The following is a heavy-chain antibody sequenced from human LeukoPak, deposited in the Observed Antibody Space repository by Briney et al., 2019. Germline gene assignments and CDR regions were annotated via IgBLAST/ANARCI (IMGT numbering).Heavy chain of an antibody. CDR2: ISSNGGST. Sequence: GGSLRLSCAASGFTFSSYAMPWVRQAPGKGLEYVSAISSNGGSTYYANSVKGRFTISRDNSKNTLYLQMGSLRAEDMAVYYCARGGENIVVVPAAIGGQGTLVTVSS. J-gene: IGHJ4*02. V-gene: IGHV3-64*01. D-gene: IGHD2-2*02. CDR3: ARGGENIVVVPAAI. CDR1: GFTFSSYA.